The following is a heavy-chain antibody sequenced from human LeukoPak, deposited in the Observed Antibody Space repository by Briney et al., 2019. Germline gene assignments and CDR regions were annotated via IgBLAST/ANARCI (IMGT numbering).Heavy chain of an antibody. CDR2: INPNSGGT. D-gene: IGHD3-22*01. CDR1: GYTFTGYY. V-gene: IGHV1-2*02. Sequence: ASVKVSCKASGYTFTGYYMHWVRQAPGQGLEWMGWINPNSGGTNYAQKLQGRVTMTTDTSTSTAYMELRSLRSDDTAVYYCASSRGVVIDPFDYWGQGTLVTVSS. CDR3: ASSRGVVIDPFDY. J-gene: IGHJ4*02.